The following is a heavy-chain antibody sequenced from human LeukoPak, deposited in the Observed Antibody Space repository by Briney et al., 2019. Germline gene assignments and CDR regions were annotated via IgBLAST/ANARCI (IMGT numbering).Heavy chain of an antibody. D-gene: IGHD3-10*01. CDR2: ISTDSKTI. CDR1: GFTFSDYS. Sequence: GGSLRLSCAASGFTFSDYSMNWVRQAPGKGLEWISYISTDSKTIYYADSVKGRFTISRDNAKKSLFLQMNSLRAGDTAVYYCAKEGIRSDGSGSYYNLNGGFDCWGQGTLVTVSS. V-gene: IGHV3-48*04. J-gene: IGHJ4*02. CDR3: AKEGIRSDGSGSYYNLNGGFDC.